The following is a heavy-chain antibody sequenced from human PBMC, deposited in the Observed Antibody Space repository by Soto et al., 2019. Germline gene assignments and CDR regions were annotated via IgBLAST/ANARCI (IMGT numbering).Heavy chain of an antibody. Sequence: QVQLQESGPGLVKPSETLSLNCTVSDDAISVYYWSWIRQPPGKGLEWIGEMSNSGSTSYSPSLKSRVTISLDTSKRQFSLRLRSVTAADTAVYFCAIDSRGFSVMDVWGQGTTVTVSS. V-gene: IGHV4-59*01. CDR2: MSNSGST. J-gene: IGHJ6*02. CDR1: DDAISVYY. D-gene: IGHD5-12*01. CDR3: AIDSRGFSVMDV.